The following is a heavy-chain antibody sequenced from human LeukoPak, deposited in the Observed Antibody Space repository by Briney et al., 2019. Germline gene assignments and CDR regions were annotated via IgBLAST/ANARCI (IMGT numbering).Heavy chain of an antibody. Sequence: GASVKVSCKASGYTFTNDDINWVRQATGQGLEWMGWMNPNSGNTGYAQKFQGRVTMTMNTSINTAYMELSSLRSEDTAVYYCARAAVATRRGSWFDPWGQGTLVTVSS. D-gene: IGHD5-12*01. V-gene: IGHV1-8*01. CDR1: GYTFTNDD. CDR3: ARAAVATRRGSWFDP. CDR2: MNPNSGNT. J-gene: IGHJ5*02.